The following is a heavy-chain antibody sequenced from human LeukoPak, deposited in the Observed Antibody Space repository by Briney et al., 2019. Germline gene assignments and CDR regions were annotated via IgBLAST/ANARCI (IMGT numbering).Heavy chain of an antibody. CDR1: GGSISSSSSY. J-gene: IGHJ6*02. V-gene: IGHV4-39*07. Sequence: SETLSLTCTVSGGSISSSSSYWGWIRQPPGKGLEWIGEIYHSGSTNYNPSLKSRVTISVDKSKNQFSLKLSSVTAADTAVYYCARISLGSSGYYYYYYGMDVWGQGTTVTVSS. D-gene: IGHD3-22*01. CDR3: ARISLGSSGYYYYYYGMDV. CDR2: IYHSGST.